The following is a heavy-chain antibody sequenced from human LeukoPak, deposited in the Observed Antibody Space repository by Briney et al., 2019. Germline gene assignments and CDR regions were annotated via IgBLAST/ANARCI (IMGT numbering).Heavy chain of an antibody. J-gene: IGHJ4*02. CDR2: IYYSGST. CDR3: AGGYCSGGSCYHYFDY. V-gene: IGHV4-59*12. CDR1: GGSISSYY. D-gene: IGHD2-15*01. Sequence: SETLSLTCTVSGGSISSYYWSWIRQPPGKGLEWIGYIYYSGSTNYNPSLKSRVTISVDTSKNQFSLKLSSVTAADTAVYYCAGGYCSGGSCYHYFDYWGQGTLVTVSS.